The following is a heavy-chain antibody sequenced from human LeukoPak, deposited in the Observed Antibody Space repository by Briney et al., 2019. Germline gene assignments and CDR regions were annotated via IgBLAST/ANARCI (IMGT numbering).Heavy chain of an antibody. CDR1: GFTFSSYA. D-gene: IGHD6-19*01. Sequence: GGSLRLSCAASGFTFSSYAMSWVRQAPGKGLEWISVISGSGGSTYYADSVKGRFTISRDNSKNTLYLQMNSLRAEDTAVYCCAKDLRLYNSYYYDHWGQGTLVTVSS. J-gene: IGHJ4*02. CDR3: AKDLRLYNSYYYDH. CDR2: ISGSGGST. V-gene: IGHV3-23*01.